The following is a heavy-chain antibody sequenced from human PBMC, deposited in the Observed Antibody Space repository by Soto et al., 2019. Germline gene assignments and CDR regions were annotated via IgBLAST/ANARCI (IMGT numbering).Heavy chain of an antibody. CDR1: GFTFDDYA. Sequence: EVPLEESGGALVQPGRSLRLSCAAYGFTFDDYAMYWVRQVLGKGLEWVSSISWNSGNIDYADSVKGRFTTSRDNAKNSLYLQMNSLRPEDTALYYCVRSKGGYSYGTPFDYWGQGTLVTVSS. CDR2: ISWNSGNI. J-gene: IGHJ4*02. D-gene: IGHD5-18*01. V-gene: IGHV3-9*01. CDR3: VRSKGGYSYGTPFDY.